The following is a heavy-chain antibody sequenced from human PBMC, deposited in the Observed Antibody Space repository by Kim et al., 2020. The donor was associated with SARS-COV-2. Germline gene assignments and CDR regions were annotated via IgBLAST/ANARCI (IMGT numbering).Heavy chain of an antibody. CDR1: GDTFSSYA. Sequence: SVKVSCKASGDTFSSYAISWVRQAPGQGLEWMGWIIPYFGTANYAQKFQGRVTITADTSTSTAYMELSSLRSEDTAVYYCARGLIYCGGAGHSRFDYWGQGTLVTVPS. V-gene: IGHV1-69*06. D-gene: IGHD2-21*01. J-gene: IGHJ4*02. CDR2: IIPYFGTA. CDR3: ARGLIYCGGAGHSRFDY.